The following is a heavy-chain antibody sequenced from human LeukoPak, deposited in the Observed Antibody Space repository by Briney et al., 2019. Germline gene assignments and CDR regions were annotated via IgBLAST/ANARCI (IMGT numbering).Heavy chain of an antibody. Sequence: PGRSLRLSCAASGFTFDGYAMHWVRQVPGEGLEWVSGISWNSDNIDYADSVKGRFTTSRDNAKNSLYLQMNSLTAEDTALYYCAKDVGDILTGYDYLEYWGQGILVTVSS. CDR1: GFTFDGYA. V-gene: IGHV3-9*01. D-gene: IGHD3-9*01. CDR2: ISWNSDNI. CDR3: AKDVGDILTGYDYLEY. J-gene: IGHJ4*02.